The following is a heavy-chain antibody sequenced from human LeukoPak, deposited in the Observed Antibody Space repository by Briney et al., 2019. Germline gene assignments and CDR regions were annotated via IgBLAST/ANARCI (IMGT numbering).Heavy chain of an antibody. CDR2: ISYDGSNK. D-gene: IGHD3-10*01. V-gene: IGHV3-30-3*01. CDR1: GFTFSSYA. J-gene: IGHJ4*02. CDR3: AKDSGKNMIRGIVDY. Sequence: PGRSLRLSCAASGFTFSSYAMHWVRQAPGKGLEWVAVISYDGSNKYYADSVKGRFTISRDNSKNTLYLQMNSLRAEDTAVYYCAKDSGKNMIRGIVDYWGQGTLVTVSS.